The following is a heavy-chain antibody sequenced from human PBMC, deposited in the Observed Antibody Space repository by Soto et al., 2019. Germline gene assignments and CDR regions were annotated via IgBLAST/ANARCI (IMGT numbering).Heavy chain of an antibody. CDR1: GYTFTSYG. CDR2: ISAYNGNT. D-gene: IGHD5-12*01. Sequence: GASVKVSCKASGYTFTSYGISWVRQAPGQGLEWMGWISAYNGNTNYAQKLQGRVTMTTDTSTSTAYMELRSLRSDDTAVYYCARDAYSGYDFRPDYYYGMDVWGQGTTVTVSS. V-gene: IGHV1-18*01. J-gene: IGHJ6*02. CDR3: ARDAYSGYDFRPDYYYGMDV.